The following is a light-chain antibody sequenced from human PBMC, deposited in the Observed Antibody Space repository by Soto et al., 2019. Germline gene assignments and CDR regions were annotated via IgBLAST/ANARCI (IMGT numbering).Light chain of an antibody. J-gene: IGKJ1*01. V-gene: IGKV1-39*01. CDR3: QQTYSTPRT. Sequence: DIQMTQSPYSLSASVGDRVTISCQASQDISNYLNWYQQKPGKAPELLIYAASSLQSGVPSRFSGSGSGTDFTLTISSLQPEDFVSYYCQQTYSTPRTFGQGTKVDIK. CDR1: QDISNY. CDR2: AAS.